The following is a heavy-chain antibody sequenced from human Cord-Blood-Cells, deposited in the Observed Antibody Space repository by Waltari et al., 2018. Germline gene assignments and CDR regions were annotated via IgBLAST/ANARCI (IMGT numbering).Heavy chain of an antibody. CDR1: GFTFSDYY. Sequence: QVQLVESGGGLVKPGGSLRLSCAASGFTFSDYYMSWIRQAPGKGVEWVSYISSSGSTIYYADSVKGRFTISRDNAKNSLYLQMNSLRAEDTAVYYCVSTVTTGWPFDIWGQGTMVTVSS. J-gene: IGHJ3*02. CDR2: ISSSGSTI. D-gene: IGHD4-17*01. CDR3: VSTVTTGWPFDI. V-gene: IGHV3-11*01.